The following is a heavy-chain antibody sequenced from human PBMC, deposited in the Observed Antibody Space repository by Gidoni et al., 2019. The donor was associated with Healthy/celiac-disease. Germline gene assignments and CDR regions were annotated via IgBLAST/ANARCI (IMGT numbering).Heavy chain of an antibody. V-gene: IGHV3-15*01. Sequence: EVQLVESGGGLVKPGGSLRLSCAASGFTFSNAWMSWVRQAPGKGLEWVGRIKSKTDGGTTDYAAPVKGRFTISRDDSKNTLYLQMNSLKTEDTAVYYCTTSTTGTTTGFSYYYYGMDVWGQGTTVTVSS. CDR3: TTSTTGTTTGFSYYYYGMDV. CDR2: IKSKTDGGTT. D-gene: IGHD1-1*01. J-gene: IGHJ6*02. CDR1: GFTFSNAW.